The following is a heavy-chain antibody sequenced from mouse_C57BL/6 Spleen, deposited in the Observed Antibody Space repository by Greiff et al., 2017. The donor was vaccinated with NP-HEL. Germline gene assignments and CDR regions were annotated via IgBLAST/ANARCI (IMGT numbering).Heavy chain of an antibody. J-gene: IGHJ2*01. CDR3: ARDLLYYSNFDD. Sequence: EVQLVESGGGLVKPGGSLKLSCAASGFTFSSYAMSWVRQTPEKRLEWVATISDGGSYTYYPDNVKGRFTISRDNAKNNLYLQMSHLKSEDTAMYYCARDLLYYSNFDDWGQGTTLTVSS. V-gene: IGHV5-4*01. CDR2: ISDGGSYT. CDR1: GFTFSSYA. D-gene: IGHD2-5*01.